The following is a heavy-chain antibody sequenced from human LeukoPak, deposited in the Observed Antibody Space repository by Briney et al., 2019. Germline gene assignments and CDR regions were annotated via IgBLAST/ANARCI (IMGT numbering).Heavy chain of an antibody. D-gene: IGHD3-10*01. J-gene: IGHJ4*02. V-gene: IGHV4-59*08. Sequence: PSETLSLTCTVSGGSISSYYWSWIRQPPGKGLEWIGYIYYSGSTNYNPSLKSRVTISVDTSKNQFSLKLSSVTAADTAVYYCARHPKYYYGSGSYYTPLDYWGQGTLVTVSS. CDR2: IYYSGST. CDR1: GGSISSYY. CDR3: ARHPKYYYGSGSYYTPLDY.